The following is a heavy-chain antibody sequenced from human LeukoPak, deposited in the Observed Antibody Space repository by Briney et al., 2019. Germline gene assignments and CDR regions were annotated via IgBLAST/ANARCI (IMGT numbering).Heavy chain of an antibody. D-gene: IGHD2-2*01. J-gene: IGHJ6*02. V-gene: IGHV1-8*01. CDR1: GYTFTSYD. Sequence: ASVNVSYKASGYTFTSYDINWVRQATGQGLEWMGWMNPNSGNTGYAQTFQGRVTMTRNTSISTAYMELSSLRSEDTAVYYCARGGVVVVPAASRSLYYYYGMDVWGQGTTVTVSS. CDR2: MNPNSGNT. CDR3: ARGGVVVVPAASRSLYYYYGMDV.